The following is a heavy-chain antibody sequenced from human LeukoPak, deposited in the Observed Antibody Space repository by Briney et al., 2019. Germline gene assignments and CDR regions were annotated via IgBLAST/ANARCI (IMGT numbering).Heavy chain of an antibody. V-gene: IGHV3-23*01. CDR3: AKGRELTTKIDY. CDR2: ISGSGGST. CDR1: GFTFSSYG. Sequence: PGGSLRLSCAASGFTFSSYGMSWVRQAPGKGLEWVSAISGSGGSTYYADSVKGRFTISRDNSKNTLYLQMNSLRAEDTAVYYCAKGRELTTKIDYWGQGTLVTVSS. D-gene: IGHD4-11*01. J-gene: IGHJ4*02.